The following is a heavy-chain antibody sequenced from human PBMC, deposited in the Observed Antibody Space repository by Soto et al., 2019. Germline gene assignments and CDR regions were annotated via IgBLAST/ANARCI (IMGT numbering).Heavy chain of an antibody. CDR3: ARSSTNGRGAFDI. D-gene: IGHD2-2*01. Sequence: GGSLRLSCAASGFTFSSYSMNWVRQAPGKGLEWVSYISSSGSTTYFADSVKGRFAISRDNAQNSLYLQMNSLRAEDTAVYYCARSSTNGRGAFDIWGQGTMVTVS. CDR2: ISSSGSTT. V-gene: IGHV3-48*01. J-gene: IGHJ3*02. CDR1: GFTFSSYS.